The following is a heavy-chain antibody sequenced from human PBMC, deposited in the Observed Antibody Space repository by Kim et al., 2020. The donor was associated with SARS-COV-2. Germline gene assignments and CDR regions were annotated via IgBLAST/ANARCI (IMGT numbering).Heavy chain of an antibody. D-gene: IGHD3-3*01. CDR3: ARFLTPSSYYDFWSGYYRMWYYYGMDV. J-gene: IGHJ6*02. V-gene: IGHV1-8*01. CDR1: GYTFTSYD. Sequence: ASVKVSCKASGYTFTSYDINWVRQATGQGLEWMGWMNPNSGNTGYAQKFQGRVTMTRNTSISTAYMELSSLRSEDTAVYYCARFLTPSSYYDFWSGYYRMWYYYGMDVWGQGTTVTVSS. CDR2: MNPNSGNT.